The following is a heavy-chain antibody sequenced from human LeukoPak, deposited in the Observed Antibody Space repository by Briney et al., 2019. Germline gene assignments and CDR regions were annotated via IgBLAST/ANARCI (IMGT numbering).Heavy chain of an antibody. CDR1: GGSFSGYY. J-gene: IGHJ5*02. D-gene: IGHD3-10*01. V-gene: IGHV4-34*01. CDR3: ARDMDTYYYGSGSAPFDP. CDR2: INHSGST. Sequence: SETLSLTCAVYGGSFSGYYWSWIRQPPGKGLEWIGEINHSGSTNYNPSLKSRVTISVDTSKNQFSLKLSSVTAADTAVYYCARDMDTYYYGSGSAPFDPWGQGTLVTVSS.